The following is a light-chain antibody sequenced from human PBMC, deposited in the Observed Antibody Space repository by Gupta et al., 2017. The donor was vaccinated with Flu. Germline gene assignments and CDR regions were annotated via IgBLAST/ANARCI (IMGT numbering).Light chain of an antibody. CDR3: QQYGSSRT. V-gene: IGKV3-20*01. CDR2: GAS. CDR1: QSVSSSY. Sequence: GERATLSCRASQSVSSSYLAWYQKKPGQAPRLLIYGASSRATGIPDRFSGSGSGTDFTLTISRLEPEDFAVYYCQQYGSSRTFGQGTKVEIK. J-gene: IGKJ1*01.